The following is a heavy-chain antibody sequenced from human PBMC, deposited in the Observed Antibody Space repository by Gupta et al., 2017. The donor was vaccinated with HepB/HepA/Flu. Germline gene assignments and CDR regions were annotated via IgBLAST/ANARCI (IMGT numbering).Heavy chain of an antibody. CDR1: GFTFSSDA. J-gene: IGHJ4*02. V-gene: IGHV3-23*01. CDR3: AKDYWDIVVVPAAHLDY. CDR2: ISGSGGST. D-gene: IGHD2-2*01. Sequence: EVQLLESGGGLVQPGGSLRLSCAASGFTFSSDAMSWVRQAPGKGLEWVSAISGSGGSTYYADSVKGRFTISRDNSKNTLYLQMNSLRAEDTAVYYCAKDYWDIVVVPAAHLDYWGQGTLVTVSS.